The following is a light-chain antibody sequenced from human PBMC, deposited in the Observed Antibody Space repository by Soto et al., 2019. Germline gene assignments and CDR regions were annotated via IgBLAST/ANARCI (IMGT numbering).Light chain of an antibody. CDR3: QQSYSFPRT. Sequence: DIQMTQSPSSLPASVGDRVIITCRASQSIGAYLHWYQHKPGTAPKLLIYAASTLQSGVPSRFSGSGSGTDFTPTVNNLQPEDFATYYCQQSYSFPRTFGQGTKVEIK. J-gene: IGKJ1*01. CDR1: QSIGAY. CDR2: AAS. V-gene: IGKV1-39*01.